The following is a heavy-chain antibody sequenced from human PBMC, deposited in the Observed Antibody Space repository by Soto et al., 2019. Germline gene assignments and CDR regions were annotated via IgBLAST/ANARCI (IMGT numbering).Heavy chain of an antibody. D-gene: IGHD2-2*01. CDR2: IYHSGST. V-gene: IGHV4-4*02. J-gene: IGHJ5*02. Sequence: QVQLQESGPGLVKPSGTLSLTCAVSGGSISSSNWWSWVRQPPGKGLEWNGEIYHSGSTNYNPSLKSRVTISVDKSKNQFSLKLSSVTAADTAVYYCARGAIVVVPAAMYWFDPWGQGTLVTVSS. CDR3: ARGAIVVVPAAMYWFDP. CDR1: GGSISSSNW.